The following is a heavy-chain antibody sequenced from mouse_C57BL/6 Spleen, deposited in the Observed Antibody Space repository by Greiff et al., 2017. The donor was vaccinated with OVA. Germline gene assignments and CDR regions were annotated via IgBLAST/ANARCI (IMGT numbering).Heavy chain of an antibody. V-gene: IGHV1-64*01. CDR2: IHPNSGST. J-gene: IGHJ4*01. Sequence: QVQLQQPGAELVKPGASVKLSCKASGYTFTSYWMHWVKQRPGQGLEWIGMIHPNSGSTNYNEKFKSKATLTVDKSSSTAYMQLSSLTSEDSAVYYCEREGKGYAMDYWGQGTSVTVSS. CDR1: GYTFTSYW. CDR3: EREGKGYAMDY.